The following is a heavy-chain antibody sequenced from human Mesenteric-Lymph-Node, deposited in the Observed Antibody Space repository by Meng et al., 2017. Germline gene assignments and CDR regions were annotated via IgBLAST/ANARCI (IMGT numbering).Heavy chain of an antibody. Sequence: QVQLVQSGSELKNPGASVKVSCKASGYSFTTYAMNWVRQAPGQGLEWMGWINTDTRKPTYAQGFTGRFVFSLDTSVSTAYVEISSLKTEDTAVYYCARGKGLCSGGACSFDIWGQGTLVTVFS. CDR1: GYSFTTYA. D-gene: IGHD2-15*01. V-gene: IGHV7-4-1*02. CDR3: ARGKGLCSGGACSFDI. J-gene: IGHJ4*02. CDR2: INTDTRKP.